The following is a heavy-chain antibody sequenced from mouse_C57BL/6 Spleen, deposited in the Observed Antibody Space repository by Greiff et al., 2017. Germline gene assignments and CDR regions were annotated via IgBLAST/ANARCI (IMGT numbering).Heavy chain of an antibody. J-gene: IGHJ2*01. CDR3: AKSGTPYYFDY. D-gene: IGHD4-1*01. Sequence: EVMLVESGGGLVKPGGSLKLSCAASGFTFSDYGMHWVRQAPETGLEWVAYISSGSSTIYYADTVKGRFTISRDNAKNTLFLQMTSLRSEDTAMYYCAKSGTPYYFDYWGQGTTLTVSS. CDR2: ISSGSSTI. V-gene: IGHV5-17*01. CDR1: GFTFSDYG.